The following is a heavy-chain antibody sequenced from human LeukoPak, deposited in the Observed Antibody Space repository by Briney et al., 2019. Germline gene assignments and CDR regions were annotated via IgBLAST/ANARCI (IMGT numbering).Heavy chain of an antibody. J-gene: IGHJ5*02. CDR3: ARVSPGNWFDP. CDR2: ISSSSSYI. CDR1: GFTFSSYS. Sequence: GGSLRLSCAASGFTFSSYSMNWVRQAPGKGLEWVSSISSSSSYIYYADPVKGRFTISRDNAKNSLYLQMNSLRAEDTAVYYCARVSPGNWFDPWGQGTLVTVSS. V-gene: IGHV3-21*01. D-gene: IGHD3-10*01.